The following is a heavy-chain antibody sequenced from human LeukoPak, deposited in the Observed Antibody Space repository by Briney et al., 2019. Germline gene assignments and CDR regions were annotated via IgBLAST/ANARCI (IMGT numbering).Heavy chain of an antibody. CDR2: IYYSGST. D-gene: IGHD5-18*01. Sequence: SETLSLTCTVSGGSISSSSYYWGWIRQPPGKGLEWIGSIYYSGSTYYNPSLKSRVTISVDTSKNQFSLKLSSVTAADTAVYYCAMLNWPGGIQPGDYYGMDVWGQGTTVTVSS. V-gene: IGHV4-39*07. J-gene: IGHJ6*02. CDR3: AMLNWPGGIQPGDYYGMDV. CDR1: GGSISSSSYY.